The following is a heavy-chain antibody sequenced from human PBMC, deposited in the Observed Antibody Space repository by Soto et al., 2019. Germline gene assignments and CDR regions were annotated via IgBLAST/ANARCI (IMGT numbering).Heavy chain of an antibody. CDR1: GFTFSKYG. CDR2: IRSDGDTT. CDR3: AKGKGIGATPDGANC. J-gene: IGHJ4*02. Sequence: EVRVLESGGGLVQPGGSLRLSCAASGFTFSKYGMNWVRQAPGKGLEWVSGIRSDGDTTYNADSVKGRFTVSRDTSKNSVFLQMNSLRAEDTAIYYCAKGKGIGATPDGANCWGQGALVTVSS. D-gene: IGHD1-26*01. V-gene: IGHV3-23*01.